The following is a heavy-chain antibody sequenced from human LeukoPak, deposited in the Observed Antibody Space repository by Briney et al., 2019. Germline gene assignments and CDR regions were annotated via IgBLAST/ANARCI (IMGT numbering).Heavy chain of an antibody. CDR1: GFTFSSYS. D-gene: IGHD2-15*01. J-gene: IGHJ3*02. CDR3: TGERVESAFDI. V-gene: IGHV3-7*01. Sequence: GGSLRLSCAASGFTFSSYSMNWVRQAPGKGLEWVANIKQDGSVKQYVDSVKGRFTIFRDNAKSSLYLQMNSLRVDDTAVYYCTGERVESAFDIWGQGTLVTVSS. CDR2: IKQDGSVK.